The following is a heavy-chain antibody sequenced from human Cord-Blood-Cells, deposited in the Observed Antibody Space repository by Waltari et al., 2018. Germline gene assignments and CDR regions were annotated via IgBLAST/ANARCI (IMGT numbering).Heavy chain of an antibody. CDR3: ARGIPGDPHTNRYFDL. CDR2: INHSGST. Sequence: QVQLQPWGAGLLKPSETLSLTCAVYGGSFSGYSWIWMRHPPGKGLEWIGEINHSGSTNYNPSLKSRVTISVDTSKNQFSLKLSSVTAADTAVYYCARGIPGDPHTNRYFDLWGRGTLVTVSS. D-gene: IGHD7-27*01. CDR1: GGSFSGYS. V-gene: IGHV4-34*01. J-gene: IGHJ2*01.